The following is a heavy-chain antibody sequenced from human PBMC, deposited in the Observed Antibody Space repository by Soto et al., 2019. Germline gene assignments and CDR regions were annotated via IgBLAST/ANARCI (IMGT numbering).Heavy chain of an antibody. D-gene: IGHD3-22*01. V-gene: IGHV4-4*02. Sequence: QVQLQESGPGLVEPSGTLSVTCAVSGDSISSSSWWSWVRQPPGKGLEWIGEFYHSGSTNYNPSLKSRVTISIDKSKNQFSLKVSSVTVADTAIYYCARNGYYAIDYWGQGTLVTVSS. J-gene: IGHJ4*02. CDR2: FYHSGST. CDR1: GDSISSSSW. CDR3: ARNGYYAIDY.